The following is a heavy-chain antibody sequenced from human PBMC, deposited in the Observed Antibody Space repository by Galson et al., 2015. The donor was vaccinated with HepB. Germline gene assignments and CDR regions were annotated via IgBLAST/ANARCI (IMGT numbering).Heavy chain of an antibody. Sequence: SLRLSCAASGFTFSSYAMHWVRQAPGKGLEWVAVISYDGSKKYYADSVKGRFTISRDNSKNTLYLQMNSLRAEDTAVYYCAREYGSGWFIFDYWGQGTLVTVSS. CDR3: AREYGSGWFIFDY. CDR2: ISYDGSKK. CDR1: GFTFSSYA. V-gene: IGHV3-30*04. D-gene: IGHD6-19*01. J-gene: IGHJ4*02.